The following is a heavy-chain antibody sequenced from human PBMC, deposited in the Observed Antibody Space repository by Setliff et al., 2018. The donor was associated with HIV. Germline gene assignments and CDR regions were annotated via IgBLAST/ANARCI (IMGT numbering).Heavy chain of an antibody. Sequence: GASVKVSCKASGYTFASYDINWVRQAAGQGLEWMGRMNPNSGNTGYAQKFQGRVTMTGNTSISTAYMELSSLRSEDTAVYFCARGGGGYYYIGAFDLWGQGTVVTVSS. J-gene: IGHJ3*01. V-gene: IGHV1-8*02. CDR3: ARGGGGYYYIGAFDL. CDR2: MNPNSGNT. CDR1: GYTFASYD. D-gene: IGHD3-22*01.